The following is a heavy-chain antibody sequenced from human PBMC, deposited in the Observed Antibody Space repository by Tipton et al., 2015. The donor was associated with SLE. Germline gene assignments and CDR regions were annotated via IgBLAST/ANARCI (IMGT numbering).Heavy chain of an antibody. Sequence: SLRLSCAASGFTFSSYGMHWVRQAPGKGLEWVAVIWYDGSNKYYADSLKGRFTISRDHSKNTLYLQMNSLRAEDTAVYYCARDSNWGSTYFDYWGQGTLVTVSS. D-gene: IGHD7-27*01. V-gene: IGHV3-33*08. CDR2: IWYDGSNK. J-gene: IGHJ4*02. CDR1: GFTFSSYG. CDR3: ARDSNWGSTYFDY.